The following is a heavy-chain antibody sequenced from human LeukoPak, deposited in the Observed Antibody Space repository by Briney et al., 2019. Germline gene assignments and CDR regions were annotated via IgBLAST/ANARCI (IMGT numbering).Heavy chain of an antibody. Sequence: SETLSLTCAVYGGSFSGYYWSWIRQPPGKGLEWIGEINHSGSTNYNPSLKSRVTISVDTSKNQFSLKLSSVTAADTAVYYCARQTAAAGILKWGQGTLVTVSS. D-gene: IGHD6-13*01. J-gene: IGHJ4*02. CDR3: ARQTAAAGILK. V-gene: IGHV4-34*01. CDR1: GGSFSGYY. CDR2: INHSGST.